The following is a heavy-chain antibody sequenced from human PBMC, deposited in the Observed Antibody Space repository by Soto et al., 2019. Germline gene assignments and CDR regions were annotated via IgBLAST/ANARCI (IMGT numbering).Heavy chain of an antibody. J-gene: IGHJ6*02. V-gene: IGHV3-15*01. D-gene: IGHD3-3*01. CDR3: TTGPLRFLEWLFIGMDV. Sequence: GGSLRLSCAASGFTFSNAWMSWVRQAPGKGLEWVGRIKSKTDGGTTDYAAPVKGRFTISRDDSKNTLYLQMNSLKTEDTAVYYCTTGPLRFLEWLFIGMDVWGQGTTVTVS. CDR1: GFTFSNAW. CDR2: IKSKTDGGTT.